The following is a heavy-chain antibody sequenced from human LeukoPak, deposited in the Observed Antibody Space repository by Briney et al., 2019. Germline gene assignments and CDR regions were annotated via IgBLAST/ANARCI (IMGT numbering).Heavy chain of an antibody. Sequence: PGGSPRLSCAASGFTFSSYAMSWVRQAPGKGLEWVSAISGSGGSTYYADSVKGRFTISRDNSKNTLYLQMNSLRAEDTAVYYCARGGSYCSSTRCYDTLGYFDLWGRGTLVTVSS. CDR2: ISGSGGST. J-gene: IGHJ2*01. CDR1: GFTFSSYA. D-gene: IGHD2-2*01. CDR3: ARGGSYCSSTRCYDTLGYFDL. V-gene: IGHV3-23*01.